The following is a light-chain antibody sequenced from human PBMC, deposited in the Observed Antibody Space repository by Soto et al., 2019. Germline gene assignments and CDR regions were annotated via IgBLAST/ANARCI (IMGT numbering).Light chain of an antibody. V-gene: IGLV2-14*01. CDR1: SSDVGAYRY. J-gene: IGLJ3*02. CDR3: SSYTTTTAGV. Sequence: QSVLTQPASVSGSPGQSITISCTGSSSDVGAYRYVSWFQQHPGRAPKLIIYVVSNRPSGVSDRFSGSKSGNTSSLTISGLKAEDEADYHCSSYTTTTAGVFGGGTKLTVL. CDR2: VVS.